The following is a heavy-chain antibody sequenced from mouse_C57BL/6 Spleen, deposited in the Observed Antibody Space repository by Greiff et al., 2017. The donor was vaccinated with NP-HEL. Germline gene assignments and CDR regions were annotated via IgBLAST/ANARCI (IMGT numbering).Heavy chain of an antibody. V-gene: IGHV6-3*01. CDR2: IRLKSDNYAT. J-gene: IGHJ1*03. CDR1: GFTFSNYW. CDR3: TAKPPWYFDV. Sequence: EVKLVESGGGLVQPGGSMKLSCVASGFTFSNYWMNWVRQSPEKGLEWVAQIRLKSDNYATHYAESVKGRFTISRDDSKSSVYLQMNNLRAEDTGIYYCTAKPPWYFDVWGTGTTVTVSS.